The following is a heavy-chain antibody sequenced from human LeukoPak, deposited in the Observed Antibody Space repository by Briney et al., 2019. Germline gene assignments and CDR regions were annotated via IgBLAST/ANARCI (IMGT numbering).Heavy chain of an antibody. CDR1: GFTFSSYA. J-gene: IGHJ4*02. V-gene: IGHV3-23*01. CDR2: ISGSGGST. Sequence: GGSLRLSCAASGFTFSSYAMSWVRQAPGKGLEWVSAISGSGGSTYYADSVKGRFTISRDNSKNTLYLQMNSLRAEDTAVYYCARYTYYYDSSGYYYDPYSDYWDQGTLVTVSS. CDR3: ARYTYYYDSSGYYYDPYSDY. D-gene: IGHD3-22*01.